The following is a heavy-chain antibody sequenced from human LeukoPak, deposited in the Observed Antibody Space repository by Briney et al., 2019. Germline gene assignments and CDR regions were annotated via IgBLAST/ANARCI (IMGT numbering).Heavy chain of an antibody. D-gene: IGHD4-17*01. CDR1: GYTFTSYD. Sequence: GASVKVSCKASGYTFTSYDFNWVRQATGQRPEWMGWMSPNSGDTGYAQKFQDRVTMTRNTSISTAYMELSSLRSDDTAVYYCARGPSSDYGDYVCYHWGQGTLVTVSS. J-gene: IGHJ4*02. CDR3: ARGPSSDYGDYVCYH. V-gene: IGHV1-8*01. CDR2: MSPNSGDT.